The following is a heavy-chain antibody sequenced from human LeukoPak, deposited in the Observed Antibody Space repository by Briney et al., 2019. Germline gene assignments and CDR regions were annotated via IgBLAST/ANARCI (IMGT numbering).Heavy chain of an antibody. J-gene: IGHJ6*02. V-gene: IGHV4-4*07. Sequence: SETLSLTCTVSGASISTYYWSWIRQPAGKGLEWIGRIFTGGSTIQNPSLKSRVTMSQDTYRNEFSLLLNSVTAADTAVYYCARALQDYYYYGMDVWGQGTTVTVSS. D-gene: IGHD1-1*01. CDR1: GASISTYY. CDR3: ARALQDYYYYGMDV. CDR2: IFTGGST.